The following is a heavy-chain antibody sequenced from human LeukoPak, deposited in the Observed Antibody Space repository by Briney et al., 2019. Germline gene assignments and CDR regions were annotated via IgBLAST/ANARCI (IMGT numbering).Heavy chain of an antibody. CDR1: GGSFSGYY. CDR2: INHSGST. D-gene: IGHD3-22*01. V-gene: IGHV4-34*01. J-gene: IGHJ6*03. CDR3: ARGRWSPNDSDSSSYSGGYYYMDV. Sequence: SETLSLTCAVYGGSFSGYYWSWIRQPPGKGLEWLAEINHSGSTNYNPSLKSRVTISVDTSKNQFSLKLSSVTAADTAVYYCARGRWSPNDSDSSSYSGGYYYMDVWGRGTTVSVSS.